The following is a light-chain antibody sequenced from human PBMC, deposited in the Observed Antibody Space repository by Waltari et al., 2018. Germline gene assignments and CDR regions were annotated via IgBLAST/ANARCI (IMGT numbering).Light chain of an antibody. Sequence: EIVLAQSPGTLSLSPADRATLSCRARRSIGTSVAWYRQQKRGPAPRLLIYGVSSRATVISDRISGRGVGKDFSLTISGLEPEYFAVYYWQHYGCLPVTFGQGTTVEIK. CDR1: RSIGTS. J-gene: IGKJ1*01. CDR2: GVS. CDR3: QHYGCLPVT. V-gene: IGKV3-20*01.